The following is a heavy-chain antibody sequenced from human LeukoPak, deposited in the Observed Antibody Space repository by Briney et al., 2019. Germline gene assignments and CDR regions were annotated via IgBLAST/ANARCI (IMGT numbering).Heavy chain of an antibody. CDR1: GGSISSYY. J-gene: IGHJ3*02. D-gene: IGHD2-21*02. CDR3: ARRRHCGGDCFNDAFDI. Sequence: SETLSLTCTVSGGSISSYYWSWIRQPPGKGLEWIGYIYYSGSTNYNPSPKSRVTISEDTSKNQLSLKVSSVTAADTAVYYCARRRHCGGDCFNDAFDIWGRGTMVTVSS. V-gene: IGHV4-59*08. CDR2: IYYSGST.